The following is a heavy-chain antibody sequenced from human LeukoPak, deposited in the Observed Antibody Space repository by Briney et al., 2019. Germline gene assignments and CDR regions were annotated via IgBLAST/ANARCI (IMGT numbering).Heavy chain of an antibody. J-gene: IGHJ5*02. D-gene: IGHD6-19*01. V-gene: IGHV4-34*01. CDR3: AGKRIAVAGNWFDP. CDR1: GGSFSGYY. Sequence: SETLSLTCAVYGGSFSGYYWSWIRQPPGKGLEWIGEINHSGSTNYNPSPKGRVTISVDTSKNQFSLKLSSVTAADTAVYYCAGKRIAVAGNWFDPWGQGTLVTVSS. CDR2: INHSGST.